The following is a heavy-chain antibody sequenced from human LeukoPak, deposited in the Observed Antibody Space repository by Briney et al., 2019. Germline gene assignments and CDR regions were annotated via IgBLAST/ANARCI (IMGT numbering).Heavy chain of an antibody. V-gene: IGHV3-30*03. D-gene: IGHD3-16*01. Sequence: PGRSLRLSCAASGFTFSSYGMHWVRQAPGKGLEWVAVISYDGSSKYYADSVKGRFTISRDNPKNTLYLQMNSLRAEDTAVYYCIRDLFDDYSLDYWGQGALVTVSS. J-gene: IGHJ4*02. CDR1: GFTFSSYG. CDR3: IRDLFDDYSLDY. CDR2: ISYDGSSK.